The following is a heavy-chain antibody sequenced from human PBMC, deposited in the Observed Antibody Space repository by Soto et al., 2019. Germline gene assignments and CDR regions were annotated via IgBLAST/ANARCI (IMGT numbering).Heavy chain of an antibody. J-gene: IGHJ1*01. CDR3: ARGREQWLVQPLAEYFQH. CDR2: INPSGGST. V-gene: IGHV1-46*01. CDR1: GYTFTSYY. D-gene: IGHD6-19*01. Sequence: ASVKVSCKASGYTFTSYYMHWVRQAPGQGLEWMGIINPSGGSTSYAQKFQGRVTMTRDTSTSTVYMELSSLRSEDTAAYYCARGREQWLVQPLAEYFQHWGQGTLVTVSS.